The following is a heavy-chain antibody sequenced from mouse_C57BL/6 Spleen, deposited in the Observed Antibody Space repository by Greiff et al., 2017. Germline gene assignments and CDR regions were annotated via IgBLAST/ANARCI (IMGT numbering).Heavy chain of an antibody. V-gene: IGHV3-6*01. Sequence: EVKVEESGPGLVKPSQSLSLTCSVTGYSITSGYYWNWIRQFPGNKLEWMGYISYDGSNNYNPSLKNRISITRDTSKNQFFLKLNSVTTEDTATYYCARARDYFDYGGQGTTLTVSS. J-gene: IGHJ2*01. CDR1: GYSITSGYY. D-gene: IGHD3-1*01. CDR3: ARARDYFDY. CDR2: ISYDGSN.